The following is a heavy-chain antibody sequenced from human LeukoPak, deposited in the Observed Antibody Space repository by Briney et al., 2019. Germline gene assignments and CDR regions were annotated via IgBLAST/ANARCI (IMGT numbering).Heavy chain of an antibody. CDR2: INPSGGST. CDR3: ARQDLSENWFDP. Sequence: SVKVSCKASGYTFTGYYMHWVRQAPGQGLEWMGIINPSGGSTSYAQKFQGRVTMTRDTSTSTVYMELSSLRSEDTAVYYCARQDLSENWFDPWGQGTLVTVSS. J-gene: IGHJ5*02. CDR1: GYTFTGYY. V-gene: IGHV1-46*01. D-gene: IGHD3-16*02.